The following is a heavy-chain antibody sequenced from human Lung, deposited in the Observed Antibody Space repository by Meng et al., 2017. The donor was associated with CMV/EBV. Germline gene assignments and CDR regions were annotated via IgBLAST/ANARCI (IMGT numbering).Heavy chain of an antibody. CDR2: IYYTGRT. D-gene: IGHD5-24*01. J-gene: IGHJ4*02. Sequence: VPRQGEGPRIADPSQTLSLTCTVSGGSIGSGGYYWSWIRQHPGKGLEWIGYIYYTGRTFYNPSLKSRVTISVDTSKNQFSLKLIPATAADTAVYYCAREAGRDGYATPKFDYWGQGTLVTVSS. CDR1: GGSIGSGGYY. CDR3: AREAGRDGYATPKFDY. V-gene: IGHV4-31*03.